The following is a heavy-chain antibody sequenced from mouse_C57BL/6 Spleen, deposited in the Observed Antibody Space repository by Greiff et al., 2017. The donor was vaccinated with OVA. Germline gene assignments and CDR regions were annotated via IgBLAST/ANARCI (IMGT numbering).Heavy chain of an antibody. D-gene: IGHD3-2*02. V-gene: IGHV14-4*01. CDR3: TTKLRTLDY. J-gene: IGHJ2*01. CDR1: GFNIKDDY. CDR2: IDPENGDT. Sequence: VQLQQSGAELVRPGASVKLSCTASGFNIKDDYMHWVKQRPEQGLEWIGWIDPENGDTEYASKFQGKATITADTSSNTAYLQLSSLTSEETAVYYCTTKLRTLDYWGQGTTLTVSS.